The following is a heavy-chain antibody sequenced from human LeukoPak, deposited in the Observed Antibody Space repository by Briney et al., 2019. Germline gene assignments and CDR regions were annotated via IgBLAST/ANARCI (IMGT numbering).Heavy chain of an antibody. CDR2: IIPIFGTA. J-gene: IGHJ4*02. Sequence: ASVKVSCKASGGTFSSYAISWVRQAPGQGREWMGGIIPIFGTANYAQKFQGRVTITTDESTSTAYMELSSLRSEDTAVYYCARSLWFGESDYFDYWGQGTLVTVSS. V-gene: IGHV1-69*05. CDR1: GGTFSSYA. D-gene: IGHD3-10*01. CDR3: ARSLWFGESDYFDY.